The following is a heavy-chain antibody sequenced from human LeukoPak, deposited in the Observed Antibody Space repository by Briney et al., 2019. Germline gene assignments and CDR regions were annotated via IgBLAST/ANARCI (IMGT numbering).Heavy chain of an antibody. CDR2: IYHSGST. V-gene: IGHV4-30-2*03. Sequence: SETLSLTCAVSGGSISSGGYSWSWIRQPPGKGLGWIGYIYHSGSTYYSPSLKSRVTISVDTSKNQFSLKLSSVTAADTAMYYCARRNNYFDYWGQGTLVTVSS. CDR1: GGSISSGGYS. J-gene: IGHJ4*02. CDR3: ARRNNYFDY.